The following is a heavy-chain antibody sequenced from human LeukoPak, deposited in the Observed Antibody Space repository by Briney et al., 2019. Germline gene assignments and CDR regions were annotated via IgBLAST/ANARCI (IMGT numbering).Heavy chain of an antibody. Sequence: GGSLRLSCAASGFTFSSYGMHWVRQAPGKGLEWVAFIRYDGSNKYYADSVKGRFTISRDNSKNTLYLQMNSLRAEDTAVYYCAKGYGAYTGPFDYWGQGTLVTVPS. J-gene: IGHJ4*02. V-gene: IGHV3-30*02. CDR2: IRYDGSNK. CDR3: AKGYGAYTGPFDY. CDR1: GFTFSSYG. D-gene: IGHD4-17*01.